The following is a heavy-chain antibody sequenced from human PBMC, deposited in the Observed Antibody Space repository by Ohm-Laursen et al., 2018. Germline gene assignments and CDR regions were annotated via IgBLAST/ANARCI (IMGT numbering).Heavy chain of an antibody. Sequence: GSLRLSCAASGFTVSDNYMSWVRQAPGKGLEWVSVLYSAGNTYYADSVKGRFTISRDNSKNTLYLQMNSLRAEDTAVYYCAGVRDAYNSPPDSWGHGTLVTVSS. CDR2: LYSAGNT. D-gene: IGHD5-24*01. J-gene: IGHJ5*01. V-gene: IGHV3-66*01. CDR1: GFTVSDNY. CDR3: AGVRDAYNSPPDS.